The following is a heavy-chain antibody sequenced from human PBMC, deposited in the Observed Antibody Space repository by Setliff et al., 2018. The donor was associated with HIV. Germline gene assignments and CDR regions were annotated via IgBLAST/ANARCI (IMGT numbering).Heavy chain of an antibody. J-gene: IGHJ2*01. Sequence: PSETLSLTCTVSGGSISDSKSYWGWIRQPPGKGLEWLGGVYHSGSTKNTPPLKSRVTISVDTSKKQFSLKLDSVTAADAAIYYCARQLYDVLTGTYWYFDLWGRGTLVTVSS. CDR3: ARQLYDVLTGTYWYFDL. CDR2: VYHSGST. CDR1: GGSISDSKSY. V-gene: IGHV4-39*01. D-gene: IGHD3-9*01.